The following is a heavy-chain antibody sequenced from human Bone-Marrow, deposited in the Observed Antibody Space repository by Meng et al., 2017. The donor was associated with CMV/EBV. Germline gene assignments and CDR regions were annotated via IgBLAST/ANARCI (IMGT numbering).Heavy chain of an antibody. V-gene: IGHV4-39*07. D-gene: IGHD4-17*01. J-gene: IGHJ4*02. Sequence: SETLSLTCTVSGGSISSSSYYWGWIRQPPGKGLEWIGSIYYSGSTYYNPSLKSRVTISVDTSKNQFSLKLSSVTAADTAVYYCAREGSSAFTVTTFDYWGQGTRVTGSS. CDR3: AREGSSAFTVTTFDY. CDR2: IYYSGST. CDR1: GGSISSSSYY.